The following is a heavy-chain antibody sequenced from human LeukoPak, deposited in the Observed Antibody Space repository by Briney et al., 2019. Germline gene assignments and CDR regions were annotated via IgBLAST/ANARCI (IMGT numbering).Heavy chain of an antibody. CDR1: GFTFSSYG. J-gene: IGHJ4*02. CDR3: AKSDWKLTYFDY. D-gene: IGHD2-21*01. Sequence: GRSLRLSCAASGFTFSSYGMHWVRQAPGKGLEWVAVIWYDGSNKYYADSVKGRFTISRDNSKNTLYLQMNSLRAEDTAVYYCAKSDWKLTYFDYWGQGTLVTVSS. CDR2: IWYDGSNK. V-gene: IGHV3-33*06.